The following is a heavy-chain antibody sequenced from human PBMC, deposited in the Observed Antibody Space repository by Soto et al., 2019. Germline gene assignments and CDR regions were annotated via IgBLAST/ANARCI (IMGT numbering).Heavy chain of an antibody. D-gene: IGHD6-19*01. CDR3: ARSSGPYYYHGMDV. V-gene: IGHV5-10-1*01. Sequence: PGESLKISCKGSGYNFTSYWINWVRQMPGKGLEWMGRIDPSDSYTNYSPSFRGHVIISADKSISSAYLQWSGLKASDTAMFYCARSSGPYYYHGMDVWGRGTTVTVSS. CDR1: GYNFTSYW. CDR2: IDPSDSYT. J-gene: IGHJ6*02.